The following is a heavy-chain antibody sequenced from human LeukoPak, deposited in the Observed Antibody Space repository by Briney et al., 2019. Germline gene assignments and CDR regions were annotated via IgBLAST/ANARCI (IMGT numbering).Heavy chain of an antibody. Sequence: SETLSLTCTDSGGSISSSSYYWGWIRQPPGKGLEWIGSIYYSGSTYYNPSLKSRVTISVDTSKNQFSLKLSSVTAADTAVYYCARLYGSGSYYFDYWGQGTLVTVSS. CDR2: IYYSGST. CDR3: ARLYGSGSYYFDY. CDR1: GGSISSSSYY. J-gene: IGHJ4*02. V-gene: IGHV4-39*01. D-gene: IGHD3-10*01.